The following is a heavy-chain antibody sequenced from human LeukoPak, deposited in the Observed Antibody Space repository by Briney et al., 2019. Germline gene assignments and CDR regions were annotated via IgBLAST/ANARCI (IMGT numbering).Heavy chain of an antibody. J-gene: IGHJ4*02. CDR3: AKCLQYYDILTGYYIFDY. V-gene: IGHV3-30*18. CDR2: ISYDGSNK. Sequence: GGSLRLSCAASGFTFSSYGMHWVRQAPGKGLEWVAVISYDGSNKYYADSVKGRFTISRDNSKNTLYLQMNSLRPEDTAVYYCAKCLQYYDILTGYYIFDYWGQGTLVTVSS. CDR1: GFTFSSYG. D-gene: IGHD3-9*01.